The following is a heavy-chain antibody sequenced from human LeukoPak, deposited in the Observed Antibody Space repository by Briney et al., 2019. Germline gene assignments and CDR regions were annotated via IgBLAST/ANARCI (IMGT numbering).Heavy chain of an antibody. J-gene: IGHJ6*03. CDR2: INHSGST. V-gene: IGHV4-34*01. D-gene: IGHD3-22*01. CDR1: GGSFSGYY. CDR3: ARRPGYYYDSSGYYPKAMDV. Sequence: SETLSLTCAVYGGSFSGYYWSCIRQPPGKGLEWIGEINHSGSTNYNPSLKSRVTISVDTSKNQFSLKLSSVTAADTAVYYCARRPGYYYDSSGYYPKAMDVWGKGTTVTVSS.